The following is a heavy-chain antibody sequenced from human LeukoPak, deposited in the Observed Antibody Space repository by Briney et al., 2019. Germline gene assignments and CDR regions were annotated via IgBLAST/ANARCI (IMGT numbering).Heavy chain of an antibody. CDR2: ISWNSGSI. J-gene: IGHJ6*02. Sequence: PGGSLRLSCAASGFTFDDYAMHWVRQAPGKGLEWVSGISWNSGSIGYADSVKGRFTISRDNAKNSLYLQMNSLRAEDTALYYCAKGSFWSGKNYYYYGMDVWGQGTTVTVSS. D-gene: IGHD3-3*01. V-gene: IGHV3-9*01. CDR3: AKGSFWSGKNYYYYGMDV. CDR1: GFTFDDYA.